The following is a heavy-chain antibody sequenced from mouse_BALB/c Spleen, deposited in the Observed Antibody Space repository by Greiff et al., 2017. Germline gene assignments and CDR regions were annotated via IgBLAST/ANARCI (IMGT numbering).Heavy chain of an antibody. V-gene: IGHV3-2*02. CDR2: ISYSGST. J-gene: IGHJ2*01. Sequence: EVQLQESGPGLVKPSQSLSLTCTVTGYSITSDYAWNWIRQFPGNKLEWMGYISYSGSTSYNPSLKSRISITRDTSKNQFFLQLNSVTTEDTATYYCARSPYGNSFDYWGQGTTLTVSS. D-gene: IGHD2-1*01. CDR1: GYSITSDYA. CDR3: ARSPYGNSFDY.